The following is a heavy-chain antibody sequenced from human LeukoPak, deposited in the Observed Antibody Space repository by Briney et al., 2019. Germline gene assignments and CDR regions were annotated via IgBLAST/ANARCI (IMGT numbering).Heavy chain of an antibody. Sequence: GGSLRLSCAASGFTFSSYAMHWVRQAPGKGLEWVAVISYDGSNKYYADSVKGRFTISRDNSKNTLYLQMNSLRAEDTAVYYCARDRTYYGSSGYYYYWGQGTLVTVSS. CDR3: ARDRTYYGSSGYYYY. V-gene: IGHV3-30*04. CDR1: GFTFSSYA. CDR2: ISYDGSNK. D-gene: IGHD3-22*01. J-gene: IGHJ4*02.